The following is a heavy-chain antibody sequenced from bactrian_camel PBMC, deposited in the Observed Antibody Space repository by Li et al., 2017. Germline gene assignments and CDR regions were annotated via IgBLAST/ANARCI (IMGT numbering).Heavy chain of an antibody. CDR3: AASRWVTWARKLLASDFHF. CDR1: GDHRMV. Sequence: HVQLVESGGGSAQIGGSLRLSCVVSGDHRMVAWFRTAPGTTREGVAGLGDDGSTSYAEFAEGRFTISKDSKNTFYLQMNQLKPEDSAMYYCAASRWVTWARKLLASDFHFWGQGTQVTVS. J-gene: IGHJ6*01. V-gene: IGHV3S55*01. D-gene: IGHD3*01. CDR2: LGDDGST.